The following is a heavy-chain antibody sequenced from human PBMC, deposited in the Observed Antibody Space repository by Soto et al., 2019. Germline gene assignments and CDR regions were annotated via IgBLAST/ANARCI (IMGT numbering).Heavy chain of an antibody. CDR1: GFTFSSYG. V-gene: IGHV3-33*01. J-gene: IGHJ5*02. CDR2: IWFDGSNK. Sequence: GGSLRLSCAASGFTFSSYGMHWVRQAPGKGLEWVAVIWFDGSNKYYADSVKGRFTISRDNSKSTLYLQMNSLRAEDTAVYYRARVAYSSGWSEWFDPWGQGTLVTVSS. CDR3: ARVAYSSGWSEWFDP. D-gene: IGHD6-19*01.